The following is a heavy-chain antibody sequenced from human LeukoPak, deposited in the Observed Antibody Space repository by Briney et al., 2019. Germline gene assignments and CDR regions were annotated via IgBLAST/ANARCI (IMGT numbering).Heavy chain of an antibody. Sequence: SETLSLTCTVSGGSISSSSYYWGWIRQPPGKGLEWIGSIYYSGSTYYNPSLKSRVTISVDTSKNQFSLNLSSVTAADTAVYYCARQVLAIDFYGMDVWGQGTTVTVSS. J-gene: IGHJ6*02. CDR3: ARQVLAIDFYGMDV. CDR2: IYYSGST. D-gene: IGHD3-3*01. V-gene: IGHV4-39*07. CDR1: GGSISSSSYY.